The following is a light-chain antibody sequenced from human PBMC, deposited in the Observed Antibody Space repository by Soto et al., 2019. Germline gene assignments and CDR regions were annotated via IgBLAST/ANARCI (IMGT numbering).Light chain of an antibody. CDR3: ISYAGSNLLYV. J-gene: IGLJ1*01. V-gene: IGLV2-8*01. CDR1: SSDVGGYNY. Sequence: QPVLTQPPSASGSPGQSGTISCTGTSSDVGGYNYVSWYQQHPGKAPKLMIYEVSKRPSGVPDRFSGSKSGNTASLTVSGLQAEDEADYYCISYAGSNLLYVFGTGTKVTVL. CDR2: EVS.